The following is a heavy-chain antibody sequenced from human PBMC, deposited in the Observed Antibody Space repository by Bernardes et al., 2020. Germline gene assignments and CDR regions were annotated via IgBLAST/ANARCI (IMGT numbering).Heavy chain of an antibody. D-gene: IGHD5-12*01. J-gene: IGHJ3*02. V-gene: IGHV4-59*08. CDR2: IYYSGST. CDR1: GGSISSYY. CDR3: ARHGFRWDLRDGYTEAAFDI. Sequence: SETLSLTCTVSGGSISSYYWSWIRQPPGKGLEWIGYIYYSGSTNYNPSLKSRVTISVDTSKNQFSLKLSSVTAADTAVYYCARHGFRWDLRDGYTEAAFDIWGQGTMVTVSS.